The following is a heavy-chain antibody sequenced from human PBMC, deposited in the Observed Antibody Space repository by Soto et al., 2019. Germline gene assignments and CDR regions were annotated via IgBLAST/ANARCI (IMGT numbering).Heavy chain of an antibody. Sequence: GESLKISCKGSGYNFASHWIGWVRQMPGKGLEWMGIILPGDSYTTYSPSFQGQVTVSADQSISTVYLQWSSLKASDTALYYCATLAGTGSYRDLYFDNWGQGTPVTVSS. V-gene: IGHV5-51*03. D-gene: IGHD1-26*01. J-gene: IGHJ4*02. CDR1: GYNFASHW. CDR2: ILPGDSYT. CDR3: ATLAGTGSYRDLYFDN.